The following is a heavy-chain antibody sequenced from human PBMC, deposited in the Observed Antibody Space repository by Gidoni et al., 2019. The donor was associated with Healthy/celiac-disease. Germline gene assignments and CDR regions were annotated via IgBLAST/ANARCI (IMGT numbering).Heavy chain of an antibody. V-gene: IGHV3-15*01. CDR3: TTDYYGSGRGN. Sequence: EVQLVESGGGLVKPGGSVGLSCAASGFTFSNAWMSWVRQAPGKGLEWVGRIKSKTDGGTTDYAASVKGRFTISRDDSKNTLYLQMNSLKTEDTAVYYCTTDYYGSGRGNWGQGTLVTVSS. J-gene: IGHJ4*02. CDR2: IKSKTDGGTT. CDR1: GFTFSNAW. D-gene: IGHD3-10*01.